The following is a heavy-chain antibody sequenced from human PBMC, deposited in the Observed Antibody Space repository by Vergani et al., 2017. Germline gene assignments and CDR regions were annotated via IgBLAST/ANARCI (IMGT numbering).Heavy chain of an antibody. V-gene: IGHV4-39*01. CDR3: AKGYYDSSGYYYVPPYYYYYGMDV. CDR2: IYYSGST. Sequence: QLQLQESGPGLVKPSETLSLTCTVSGGSISSSSYYWGWIRQPPGKGLEWIGSIYYSGSTYYNPSLKSRVTISVDTSKNQFSLKLSSLTAADTAVYYCAKGYYDSSGYYYVPPYYYYYGMDVWGQGTTVTVSS. CDR1: GGSISSSSYY. D-gene: IGHD3-22*01. J-gene: IGHJ6*02.